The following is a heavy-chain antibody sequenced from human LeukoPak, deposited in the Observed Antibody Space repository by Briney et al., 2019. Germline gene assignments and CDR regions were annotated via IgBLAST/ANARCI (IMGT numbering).Heavy chain of an antibody. CDR2: INSDGSST. J-gene: IGHJ4*02. V-gene: IGHV3-74*01. CDR1: GFTFSSYW. Sequence: GGSLRLSCAASGFTFSSYWMHWVRHAPGKGLVWVSRINSDGSSTSYADSVKGRFTVSRDNAKNTLYLQMNSLRAEDTAVYYCARDLERWLQGSGFDYWGQGTLVTVSS. D-gene: IGHD5-24*01. CDR3: ARDLERWLQGSGFDY.